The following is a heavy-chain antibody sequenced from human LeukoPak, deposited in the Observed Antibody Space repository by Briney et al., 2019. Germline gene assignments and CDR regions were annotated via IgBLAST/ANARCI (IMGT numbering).Heavy chain of an antibody. J-gene: IGHJ6*02. CDR1: GFTFSSYW. V-gene: IGHV3-7*01. CDR2: IKQDGSEK. Sequence: GGSLRLSCAASGFTFSSYWMSWVRQAPGKGLEWVANIKQDGSEKYYVDSVKGRFTISRDNAKNSLYLQMNSLRAEDTAVYYCARYCSSTSCYLFYYYYGMDVWGQGTTVTASS. CDR3: ARYCSSTSCYLFYYYYGMDV. D-gene: IGHD2-2*01.